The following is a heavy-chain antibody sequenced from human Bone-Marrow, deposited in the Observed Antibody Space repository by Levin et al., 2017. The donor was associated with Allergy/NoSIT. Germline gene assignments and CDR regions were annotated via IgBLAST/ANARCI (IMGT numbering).Heavy chain of an antibody. J-gene: IGHJ3*02. Sequence: PGGSLRLSCEASGFIFSDYGMHWVRQAPGKGLEWVALIWSDGTSQYYADSVKGRFTISRDNSNNTVFLQVNSLRAEDTAVYYCACAGVTTGTDAFDIWGQGTWVTVSS. CDR1: GFIFSDYG. CDR3: ACAGVTTGTDAFDI. D-gene: IGHD4-11*01. V-gene: IGHV3-33*01. CDR2: IWSDGTSQ.